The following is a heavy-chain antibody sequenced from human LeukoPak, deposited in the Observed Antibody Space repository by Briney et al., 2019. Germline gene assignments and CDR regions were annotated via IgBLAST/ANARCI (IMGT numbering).Heavy chain of an antibody. CDR3: AKDLGRFWSGYKPPDY. V-gene: IGHV3-30*02. CDR2: IRYDGSNK. CDR1: GFTFSNYG. J-gene: IGHJ4*02. D-gene: IGHD3-3*01. Sequence: PGASLRLSCAASGFTFSNYGMHWVRQAPGKGLEWVAFIRYDGSNKYYADSVKGRFTISRDNSKNTLYLQMNSLRAEDTAVYYCAKDLGRFWSGYKPPDYWGQGTLVTVSS.